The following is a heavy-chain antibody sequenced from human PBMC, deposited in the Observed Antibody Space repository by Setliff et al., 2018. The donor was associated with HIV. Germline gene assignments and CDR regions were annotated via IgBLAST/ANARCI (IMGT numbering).Heavy chain of an antibody. D-gene: IGHD3-10*01. Sequence: SETLSLTCTVSGGSISSGDYYWSWIRQHPRKGLEWIGYIYYTGSTYYNPSLKSRVTISVDTSKNQFSLKLSSVTAADTAVYYCARAPFYYGSGSYKTFDYWGQGTLVTVSS. CDR2: IYYTGST. CDR1: GGSISSGDYY. V-gene: IGHV4-31*03. J-gene: IGHJ4*02. CDR3: ARAPFYYGSGSYKTFDY.